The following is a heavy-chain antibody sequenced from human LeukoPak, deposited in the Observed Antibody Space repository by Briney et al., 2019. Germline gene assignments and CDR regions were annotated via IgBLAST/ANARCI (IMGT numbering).Heavy chain of an antibody. V-gene: IGHV3-53*01. J-gene: IGHJ5*02. CDR3: ARDHGPNWFDP. CDR2: IYSGGGT. Sequence: GGSLRLSCAASGFTFDDYGMSWVRQAPGKGLEWVSLIYSGGGTYYADSVKGRFTISRDNSKNTLYLQMNSLRAEDTAVYYCARDHGPNWFDPWGQGTLVTVSS. CDR1: GFTFDDYG.